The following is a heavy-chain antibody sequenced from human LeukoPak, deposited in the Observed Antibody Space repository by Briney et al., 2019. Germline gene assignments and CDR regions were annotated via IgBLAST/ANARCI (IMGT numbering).Heavy chain of an antibody. D-gene: IGHD6-13*01. V-gene: IGHV3-53*01. CDR3: ARSSSSWYSREGY. J-gene: IGHJ4*02. Sequence: GGSLRLSCAASGFTVSSNYMSWVRQAPGKGLEWVSIIYSGGSTFYADSVKGRFTISRDNSKNTLYLQMNGLRAEDTAVYYCARSSSSWYSREGYWGQGTLVTVSS. CDR2: IYSGGST. CDR1: GFTVSSNY.